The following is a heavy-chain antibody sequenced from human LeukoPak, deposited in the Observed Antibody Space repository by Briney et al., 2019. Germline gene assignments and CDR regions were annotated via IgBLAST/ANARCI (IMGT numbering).Heavy chain of an antibody. V-gene: IGHV4-59*01. J-gene: IGHJ4*02. CDR3: ARGSSTRYFDY. CDR1: GGSISSYY. Sequence: PETLSLTCTVSGGSISSYYWSWIRQPPGKGLEWIGYIYYSGGTNYNPSLKSRVTISVDTSKNQFSLKLSSVTAADTAAYYCARGSSTRYFDYWGQGTLVTVSS. D-gene: IGHD6-13*01. CDR2: IYYSGGT.